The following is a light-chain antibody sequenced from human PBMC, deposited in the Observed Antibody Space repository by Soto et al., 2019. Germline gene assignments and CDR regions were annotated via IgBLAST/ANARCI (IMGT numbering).Light chain of an antibody. CDR1: SSDVGSYNL. CDR2: EVS. CDR3: CSYAGSSTWV. J-gene: IGLJ3*02. V-gene: IGLV2-23*02. Sequence: QSVLTQPPSVSGSPGQSITISCTGTSSDVGSYNLVSWYQQHPGKAPKLMIYEVSKRPSGVSNRFSGSKSGNTASLTISGLQAEDEADYYCCSYAGSSTWVFGAGTKLTVL.